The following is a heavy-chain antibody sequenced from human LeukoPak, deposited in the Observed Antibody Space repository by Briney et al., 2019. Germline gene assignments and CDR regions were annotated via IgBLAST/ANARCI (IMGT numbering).Heavy chain of an antibody. CDR2: IWYDESNK. D-gene: IGHD3-3*01. V-gene: IGHV3-33*01. J-gene: IGHJ4*02. CDR3: ARTYYDFWSGYYGTPFDY. CDR1: GFTFSSYG. Sequence: SGGSLRLSCAASGFTFSSYGMHWVRQAPGKGLEWVAVIWYDESNKYYADSVKGRFTISRDNSKNTLYLQMNSLRAEDTAVYYCARTYYDFWSGYYGTPFDYWGQGTLATVSS.